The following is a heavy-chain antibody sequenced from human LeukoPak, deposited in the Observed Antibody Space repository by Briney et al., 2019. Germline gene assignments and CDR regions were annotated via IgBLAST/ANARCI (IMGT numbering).Heavy chain of an antibody. CDR3: ARGKYSYGPLDY. CDR1: GGSFSGYY. Sequence: PSETLSLTCAVYGGSFSGYYWSWIRQPPGKGLEWIGEINHSGSTNYNPSLKSRVTISVDTSKNQFSLKLSSVTAADTAVYYCARGKYSYGPLDYWGQGTLVTVSS. CDR2: INHSGST. V-gene: IGHV4-34*01. D-gene: IGHD5-18*01. J-gene: IGHJ4*02.